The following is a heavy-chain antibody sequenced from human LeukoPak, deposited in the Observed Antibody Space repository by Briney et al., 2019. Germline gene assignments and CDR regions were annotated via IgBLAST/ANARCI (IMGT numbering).Heavy chain of an antibody. CDR2: INEGGSEK. J-gene: IGHJ3*02. CDR3: ARDPLYYYDSSGYYSPEAFDI. D-gene: IGHD3-22*01. CDR1: GFTYHTYW. Sequence: PGGSLRLSCAASGFTYHTYWMSWVRQAPGKGLGWVASINEGGSEKHYADSVKGRFTVSRDNAKNSLYLQMNSLRAEDTAVYYCARDPLYYYDSSGYYSPEAFDIWGQGTMVTVSS. V-gene: IGHV3-7*03.